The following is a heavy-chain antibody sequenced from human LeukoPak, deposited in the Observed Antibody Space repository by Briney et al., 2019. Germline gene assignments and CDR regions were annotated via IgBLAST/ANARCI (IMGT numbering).Heavy chain of an antibody. D-gene: IGHD3-10*01. Sequence: SETLSLTCTVSGGSISSYYWSWIRQPPGKGLEWIGYIYYSGSTNYNPSLKSRVTISVDTSKNQFSLKLSSVTAADTVVYYCARESGGINWFDPWGQGTLVTVSS. V-gene: IGHV4-59*01. CDR1: GGSISSYY. J-gene: IGHJ5*02. CDR2: IYYSGST. CDR3: ARESGGINWFDP.